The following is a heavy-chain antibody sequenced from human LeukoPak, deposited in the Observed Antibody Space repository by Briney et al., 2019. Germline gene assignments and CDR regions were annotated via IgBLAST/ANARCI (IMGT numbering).Heavy chain of an antibody. CDR2: ISYDGSNK. V-gene: IGHV3-30-3*01. D-gene: IGHD3-3*01. CDR3: ARDLGRYYDFWSGYSDY. J-gene: IGHJ4*02. CDR1: GFTFSSYA. Sequence: GGSLRLSCAASGFTFSSYAMHWVRQAPGKGLEWVAVISYDGSNKYYADSVKGRFTISRDNSKNTLYLQMNSLRAGDTAVYYCARDLGRYYDFWSGYSDYWGQGTLVTVSS.